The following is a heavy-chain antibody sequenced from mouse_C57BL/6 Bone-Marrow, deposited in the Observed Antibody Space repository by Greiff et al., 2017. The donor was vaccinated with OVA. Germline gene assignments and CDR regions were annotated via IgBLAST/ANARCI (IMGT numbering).Heavy chain of an antibody. CDR1: GYTFTSYG. CDR2: IYPRSGNT. CDR3: ARTLGLWVAY. Sequence: VQLQESGAELARPGASVKLSCKASGYTFTSYGISWVKQRTGQGLEWIGEIYPRSGNTYYYEKIKGKATLTADKSSSTAYMELRSLTSEDSAVYFCARTLGLWVAYWGQGTLVTVSA. V-gene: IGHV1-81*01. D-gene: IGHD4-1*01. J-gene: IGHJ3*01.